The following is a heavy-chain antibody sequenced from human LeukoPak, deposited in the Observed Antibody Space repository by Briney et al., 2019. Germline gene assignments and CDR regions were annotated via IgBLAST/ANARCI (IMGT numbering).Heavy chain of an antibody. CDR1: GYTFTGCY. D-gene: IGHD2-2*01. V-gene: IGHV1-2*02. Sequence: ASVKVSYKASGYTFTGCYMHWVRQAPGQGLEWMGWINPNSGGTNYAQKFQGRVTMTRDTSISTAYMELSRLRSDDTAVYYCARGSGQTAPDLVVVRAASAQEFDYWGQGTLATVSS. CDR3: ARGSGQTAPDLVVVRAASAQEFDY. CDR2: INPNSGGT. J-gene: IGHJ4*02.